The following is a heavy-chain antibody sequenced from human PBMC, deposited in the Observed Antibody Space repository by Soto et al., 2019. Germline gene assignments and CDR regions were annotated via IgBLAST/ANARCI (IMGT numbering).Heavy chain of an antibody. CDR1: GGSISSGDYY. D-gene: IGHD1-1*01. J-gene: IGHJ4*02. Sequence: QVQLQESGPGLVKPSQTLSLTCTVSGGSISSGDYYWSWIRQPPGKGLEWIGYIYYSGSTYYNPSLKSLVTISVATSKNQLSLKLSSVTAADTAVYYWARVKNRLGNEPIDYWGQGTLVTVSS. CDR2: IYYSGST. CDR3: ARVKNRLGNEPIDY. V-gene: IGHV4-30-4*01.